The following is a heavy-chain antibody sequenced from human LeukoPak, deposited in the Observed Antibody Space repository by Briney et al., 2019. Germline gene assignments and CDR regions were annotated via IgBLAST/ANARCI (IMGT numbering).Heavy chain of an antibody. CDR2: IYYSGST. Sequence: PSETLSLTCTVSGDSISSSSSYWGWIRQPPGEGLEWIGSIYYSGSTYYNTSLKSRVTISVDTSKNQFSLKLSSVTAADTAVYYCARHARGLLWFGEFDYWGQGTLVTVSS. D-gene: IGHD3-10*01. V-gene: IGHV4-39*01. J-gene: IGHJ4*02. CDR1: GDSISSSSSY. CDR3: ARHARGLLWFGEFDY.